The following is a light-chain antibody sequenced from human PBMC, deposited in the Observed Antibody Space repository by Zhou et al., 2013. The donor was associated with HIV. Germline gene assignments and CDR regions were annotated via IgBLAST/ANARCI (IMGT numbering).Light chain of an antibody. V-gene: IGKV1-27*01. Sequence: IQMTQSPSSLSASVGDRVTITCRASQGIRNSLAWYQQKPGQVPKLLIYSASTLQSGVPSRFSGSGSGTDFTLTISSLEPEDFAVYYCQQRSNWPPGLTFGGGTKVEIK. J-gene: IGKJ4*01. CDR1: QGIRNS. CDR2: SAS. CDR3: QQRSNWPPGLT.